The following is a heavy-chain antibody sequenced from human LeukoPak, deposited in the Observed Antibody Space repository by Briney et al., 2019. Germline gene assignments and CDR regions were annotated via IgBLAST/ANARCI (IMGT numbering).Heavy chain of an antibody. CDR2: IYYSGST. V-gene: IGHV4-39*01. CDR1: GGPISSSSYY. Sequence: SETLSLTCTVSGGPISSSSYYWGWIRQPPGKGLEWIGSIYYSGSTYYNPSLKSRVTISVDTSKNQFSLKLSSVTAADTAVYYCARQSWSGYSYYYYYMDVWGKGTTVTVSS. J-gene: IGHJ6*03. D-gene: IGHD1-14*01. CDR3: ARQSWSGYSYYYYYMDV.